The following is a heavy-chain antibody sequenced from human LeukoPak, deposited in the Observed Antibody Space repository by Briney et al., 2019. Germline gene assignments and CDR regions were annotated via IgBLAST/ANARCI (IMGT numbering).Heavy chain of an antibody. Sequence: GGSLRLSCAASGFTFTTFWMSWVRQAPGKGLEWVANIKQDGSERYYVDSVKGRFTISRDDAKNSLYLQMNSLRAEDTGVYYCAGSGWQVYLDYWGQGALVTVSS. V-gene: IGHV3-7*01. J-gene: IGHJ4*02. CDR3: AGSGWQVYLDY. CDR1: GFTFTTFW. D-gene: IGHD6-19*01. CDR2: IKQDGSER.